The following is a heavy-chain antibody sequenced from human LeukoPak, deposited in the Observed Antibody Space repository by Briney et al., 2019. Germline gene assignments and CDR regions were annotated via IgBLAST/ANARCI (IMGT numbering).Heavy chain of an antibody. CDR3: AREAAVAGTITHWYFDL. Sequence: ASVKVSCKASGGTFRSYAISWVRQAPGQGLEWMGRIIPIFGTANYAQKFQGRVTITTDESTSTAYMELSSLRSEDTAVYYCAREAAVAGTITHWYFDLWGRGTLVTVSS. CDR1: GGTFRSYA. CDR2: IIPIFGTA. D-gene: IGHD6-19*01. V-gene: IGHV1-69*05. J-gene: IGHJ2*01.